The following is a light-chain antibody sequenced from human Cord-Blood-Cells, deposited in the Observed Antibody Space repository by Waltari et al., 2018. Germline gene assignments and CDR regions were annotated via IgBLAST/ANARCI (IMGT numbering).Light chain of an antibody. CDR1: IGDVGGYNY. V-gene: IGLV2-8*01. CDR3: SSYAGSNKSVV. Sequence: QSALTQPPSASGSPGQSVTISCTGTIGDVGGYNYVSWYQQHPGKAPKLMIYEVSKRPSGVPDRFSGSKSGNTASLTVSGLQAEDEADYYCSSYAGSNKSVVFGGGTKLTVL. J-gene: IGLJ2*01. CDR2: EVS.